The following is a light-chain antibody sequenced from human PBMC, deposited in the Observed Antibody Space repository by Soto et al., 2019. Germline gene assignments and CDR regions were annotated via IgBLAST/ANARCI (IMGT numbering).Light chain of an antibody. J-gene: IGKJ5*01. CDR2: LGS. CDR1: HSLLHSNGYNY. CDR3: MQALQTPPT. Sequence: DIVMTQSPLSLPVTPGEPASISCRSRHSLLHSNGYNYLDWYLQKPGQSPQLLIYLGSNRASGVPDRFSGSGSGTDFTLKISRVEAEDVGVYYCMQALQTPPTFGQGTRLEI. V-gene: IGKV2-28*01.